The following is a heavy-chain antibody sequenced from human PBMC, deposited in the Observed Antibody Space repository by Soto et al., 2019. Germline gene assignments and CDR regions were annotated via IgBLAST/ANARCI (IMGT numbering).Heavy chain of an antibody. D-gene: IGHD2-15*01. CDR1: GFTFSSYW. J-gene: IGHJ6*02. CDR2: INSDGSST. Sequence: GGSLRLSCAASGFTFSSYWMHWVRQAPGKGLVWVSRINSDGSSTSYADSVKGRFTISRDNAKNTLYLQMNSLRAEDTAVYYCAKALPRVVVAATYYYYYGMDVWGQGTTVTVSS. V-gene: IGHV3-74*01. CDR3: AKALPRVVVAATYYYYYGMDV.